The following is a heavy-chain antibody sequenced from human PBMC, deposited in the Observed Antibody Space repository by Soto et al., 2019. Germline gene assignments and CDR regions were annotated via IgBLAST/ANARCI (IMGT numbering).Heavy chain of an antibody. D-gene: IGHD3-3*01. CDR3: ARDKGDFWSGYYRGYYYGMDV. CDR1: GYTFTSYY. CDR2: INPSGGST. V-gene: IGHV1-46*01. J-gene: IGHJ6*02. Sequence: ASVKVSCKASGYTFTSYYMHWVRQAPGQGLEWMGIINPSGGSTSYAQKFQGRVTMTRDTSTSTVYMELSSLRSEDTAVYYCARDKGDFWSGYYRGYYYGMDVWGQGTTVTVSS.